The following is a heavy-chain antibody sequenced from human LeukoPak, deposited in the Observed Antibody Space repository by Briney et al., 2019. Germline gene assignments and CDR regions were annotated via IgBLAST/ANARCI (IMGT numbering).Heavy chain of an antibody. J-gene: IGHJ4*02. V-gene: IGHV3-53*01. D-gene: IGHD6-19*01. CDR2: IYSGGNT. CDR3: ARDSSGPHSYDY. Sequence: GGSLRLSCAGSEFTVSSNYMSWVRQAPGKGLEWVSVIYSGGNTYYADSVKGRFTISRDNSKNTLYLQMNSLRAEDTAVYYCARDSSGPHSYDYWGQGTLVTVSS. CDR1: EFTVSSNY.